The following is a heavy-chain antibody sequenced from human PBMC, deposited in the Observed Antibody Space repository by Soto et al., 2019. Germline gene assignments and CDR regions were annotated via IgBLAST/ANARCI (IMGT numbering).Heavy chain of an antibody. Sequence: GSVKVSCKASGYTFTGYYMHWVRQAPGQGLEWMGWINPNSGGTNYAQKFQGRVTMTRDTSISTAYMELSRLRSDDTAVYYCASTFCGGDCYSLGAFDIWGQGTMVTVSS. V-gene: IGHV1-2*02. CDR3: ASTFCGGDCYSLGAFDI. CDR1: GYTFTGYY. CDR2: INPNSGGT. D-gene: IGHD2-21*02. J-gene: IGHJ3*02.